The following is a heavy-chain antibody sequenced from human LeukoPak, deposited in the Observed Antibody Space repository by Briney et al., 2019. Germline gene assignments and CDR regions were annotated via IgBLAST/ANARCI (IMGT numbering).Heavy chain of an antibody. D-gene: IGHD3-16*02. J-gene: IGHJ4*02. CDR2: INSDGSAT. V-gene: IGHV3-74*01. CDR3: ARGTAGYHSSYFDY. CDR1: GFTFSNYW. Sequence: GSLRLSCVASGFTFSNYWMHWVRQAPGKGLVWVSRINSDGSATAYADSVKGRFTISRDNAENTLYLQMNSLRAEDTAVYYCARGTAGYHSSYFDYWGQGTLVTVSS.